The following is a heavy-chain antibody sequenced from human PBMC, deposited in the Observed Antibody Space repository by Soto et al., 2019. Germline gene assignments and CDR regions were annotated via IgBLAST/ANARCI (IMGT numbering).Heavy chain of an antibody. CDR3: TGEVASGY. CDR2: ISRDGGTK. CDR1: GFTVSTYG. J-gene: IGHJ4*02. V-gene: IGHV3-30*03. D-gene: IGHD2-8*02. Sequence: QVQLVESGGGVVQPGRSLRLSCAVSGFTVSTYGMHWVRQAPGKGLEWVAVISRDGGTKYYADSVKGRFTISKDNSRNTLYLEMNNRRGDDMGVYYCTGEVASGYWGQVTLVTVSS.